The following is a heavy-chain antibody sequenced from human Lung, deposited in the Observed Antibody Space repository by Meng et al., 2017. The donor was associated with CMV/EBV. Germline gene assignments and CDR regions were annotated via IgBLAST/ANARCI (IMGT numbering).Heavy chain of an antibody. V-gene: IGHV1-2*02. J-gene: IGHJ4*02. CDR2: INPNSGGT. CDR3: AGLLGYCSSSNCYEGNYYFDY. Sequence: SXXVFXKASGYISTGYYMHWVRQAPGQGLEWMGWINPNSGGTNYAQKFQGRVIMTRDTSISTAYMELSRLRSDDTTVYYCAGLLGYCSSSNCYEGNYYFDYWGQGXLVTVSS. CDR1: GYISTGYY. D-gene: IGHD2-2*01.